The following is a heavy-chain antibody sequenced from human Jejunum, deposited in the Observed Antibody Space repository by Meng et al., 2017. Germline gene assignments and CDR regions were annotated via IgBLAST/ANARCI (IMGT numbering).Heavy chain of an antibody. Sequence: SETLSLTCTVSGGSLTNNYWIWIRQPPGKGLEWLGYIYYSGSTNYNPSLKSRVTMSVDTPKNQFSLKLSSVTAADTAMYYCARVVYRYGLGAFNIWGPGRMVTVSS. J-gene: IGHJ3*02. CDR2: IYYSGST. CDR1: GGSLTNNY. CDR3: ARVVYRYGLGAFNI. D-gene: IGHD3-10*01. V-gene: IGHV4-59*01.